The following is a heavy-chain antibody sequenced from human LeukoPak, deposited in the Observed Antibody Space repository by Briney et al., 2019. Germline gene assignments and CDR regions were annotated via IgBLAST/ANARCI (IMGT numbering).Heavy chain of an antibody. D-gene: IGHD6-19*01. CDR3: AGGTGWIFDH. CDR1: GFTFSSYW. V-gene: IGHV3-7*02. J-gene: IGHJ4*02. Sequence: GGSLRLSCAASGFTFSSYWMVWVRQAPGKGLGWVANIKKDGSQTYYVDSVKGRFTISRDNAKNLLYLQMNSLRAEDTAVYFCAGGTGWIFDHWGQGTLVTVSS. CDR2: IKKDGSQT.